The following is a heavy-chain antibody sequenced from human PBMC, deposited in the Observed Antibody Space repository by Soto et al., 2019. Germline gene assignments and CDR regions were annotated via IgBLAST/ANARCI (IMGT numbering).Heavy chain of an antibody. Sequence: QVTLKESGPVLVKPTETLTLTCTVSGFSLSNARMGVSWICQPPGKALEWLAHIFSNDEKSYSTSLKSRLTISKDTSKSQVVLTMTNMDPVDTATYYCARMSSIAAENAFDIWGQGTMVTVSS. CDR3: ARMSSIAAENAFDI. J-gene: IGHJ3*02. V-gene: IGHV2-26*01. CDR2: IFSNDEK. CDR1: GFSLSNARMG. D-gene: IGHD6-6*01.